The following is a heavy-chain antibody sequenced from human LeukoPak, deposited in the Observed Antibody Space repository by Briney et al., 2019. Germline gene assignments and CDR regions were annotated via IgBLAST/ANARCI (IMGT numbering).Heavy chain of an antibody. CDR2: ISSSSSDI. CDR3: ARVRSGSLDY. D-gene: IGHD1-26*01. CDR1: GFTFSDFY. J-gene: IGHJ4*02. V-gene: IGHV3-11*06. Sequence: GGSLRLSCAASGFTFSDFYMSWVRQAPGKGLEWVSYISSSSSDIYYADSVKGRFTISRDNAKNSLYLQMDSLRAEDTAVYYCARVRSGSLDYWGQGTLVTASS.